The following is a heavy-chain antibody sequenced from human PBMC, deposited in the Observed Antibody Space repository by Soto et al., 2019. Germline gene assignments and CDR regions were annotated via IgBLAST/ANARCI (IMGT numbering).Heavy chain of an antibody. CDR2: IFYGGTI. Sequence: PSETLSLTCSASGASVSGRSFFWGWIRQPPGKGLEWIGSIFYGGTIYQTPSLKSRVAMSVDRSKNHFSLTLSSVTAADTAMYYCARGHRYYDYVWGNYRYISWFGPCGQVIQVTVPS. J-gene: IGHJ5*02. CDR1: GASVSGRSFF. V-gene: IGHV4-39*02. CDR3: ARGHRYYDYVWGNYRYISWFGP. D-gene: IGHD3-16*02.